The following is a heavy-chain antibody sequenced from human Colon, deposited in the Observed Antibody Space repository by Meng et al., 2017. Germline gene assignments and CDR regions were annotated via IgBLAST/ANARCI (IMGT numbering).Heavy chain of an antibody. CDR3: ASPGGYCSGCSCYSGNWFDP. CDR1: GGTFSSYA. Sequence: LVKVSCKASGGTFSSYAISWVRQAPGQGLEWMGGIIPIFGTANYAQKFQGRVTITADESTSTAYMELSSLRSEDTAVYYCASPGGYCSGCSCYSGNWFDPWGQGTLVTVSS. V-gene: IGHV1-69*13. D-gene: IGHD2-15*01. CDR2: IIPIFGTA. J-gene: IGHJ5*02.